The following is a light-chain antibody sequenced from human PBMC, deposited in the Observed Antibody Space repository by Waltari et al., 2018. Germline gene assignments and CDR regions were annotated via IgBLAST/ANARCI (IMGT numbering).Light chain of an antibody. CDR1: QGISNV. J-gene: IGKJ4*01. CDR2: DAS. CDR3: QQFNNYPLT. Sequence: AIQLTQSPSSLSASVGDRVTITCRASQGISNVIAWYQQKPGKAPNLLIYDASNLESGVPSRFSGSRSGTDCTLTITSLQPEDFATYYCQQFNNYPLTFGGGTKVEIK. V-gene: IGKV1D-13*01.